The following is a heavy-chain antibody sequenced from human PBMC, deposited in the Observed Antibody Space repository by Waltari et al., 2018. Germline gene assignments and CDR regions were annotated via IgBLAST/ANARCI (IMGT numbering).Heavy chain of an antibody. CDR2: INYDGSQK. D-gene: IGHD2-2*01. Sequence: EVQLVESGGGLVQPGGSLSLSCAASGFTFSRYWMSWVRQTPGKGLEWVANINYDGSQKYFVDSVKGRFTISRDNAKNSVYLQMNSLRVEDTAVYYCAKSRGFEYWGQGTLITVSS. CDR1: GFTFSRYW. J-gene: IGHJ4*02. CDR3: AKSRGFEY. V-gene: IGHV3-7*01.